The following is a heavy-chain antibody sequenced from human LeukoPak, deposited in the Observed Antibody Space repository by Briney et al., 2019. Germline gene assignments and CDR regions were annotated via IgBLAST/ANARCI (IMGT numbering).Heavy chain of an antibody. CDR3: ARSRLRSMIY. V-gene: IGHV4-34*01. CDR1: GGSFSGYY. Sequence: SETLSLTFAVYGGSFSGYYWSWSRQPSGKGLEWIGEINHSGSTNYNPSLKSRVTISVDTSKNQFSLKLSSVTAADTAVYYCARSRLRSMIYWGQGTLVTVSS. D-gene: IGHD3-16*01. CDR2: INHSGST. J-gene: IGHJ4*02.